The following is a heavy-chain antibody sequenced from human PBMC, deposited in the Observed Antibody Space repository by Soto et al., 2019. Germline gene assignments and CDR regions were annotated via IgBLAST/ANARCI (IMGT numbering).Heavy chain of an antibody. CDR3: ARVLVGAGPNDWFDP. Sequence: QVQLQESGPGLVKPSETLSLTCSVSGVSISSYYWSWIRQTPGMGLEWIAYISNSGSTNYNPSLNSLVTISVDTSKNQLSLRLNSVTAADSGVYYCARVLVGAGPNDWFDPWGQGALVTVSS. D-gene: IGHD2-15*01. J-gene: IGHJ5*02. CDR2: ISNSGST. V-gene: IGHV4-59*01. CDR1: GVSISSYY.